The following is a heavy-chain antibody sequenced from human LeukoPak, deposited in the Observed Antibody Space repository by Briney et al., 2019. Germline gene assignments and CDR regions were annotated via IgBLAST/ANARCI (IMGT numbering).Heavy chain of an antibody. J-gene: IGHJ4*02. CDR1: GFSLTTRRVG. Sequence: SGPTLVNPTAPLTLTCTLSGFSLTTRRVGVGWMRQSPGKALQWLTLIYWDDDTRYRPSLRGRLAVTKDASKNQVLLTMTNVDPADTGTYYCAHRPGMGAHRFDVWGQGILVTVSS. CDR2: IYWDDDT. CDR3: AHRPGMGAHRFDV. D-gene: IGHD1-26*01. V-gene: IGHV2-5*02.